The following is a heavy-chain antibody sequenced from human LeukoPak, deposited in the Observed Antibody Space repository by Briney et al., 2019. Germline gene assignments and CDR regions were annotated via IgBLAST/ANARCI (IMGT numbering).Heavy chain of an antibody. D-gene: IGHD4-11*01. CDR2: IWCDKSNR. Sequence: GGSLRLSCAASGFIFYQHAMHWARPAQGRGLQWVAVIWCDKSNRFYADSVRCRFTSSRDDSRKTVYLQMERLTAEDTAIYYCAKDAQRGFDYSNSLEYWGQGALVTVAS. CDR3: AKDAQRGFDYSNSLEY. J-gene: IGHJ4*02. V-gene: IGHV3-33*06. CDR1: GFIFYQHA.